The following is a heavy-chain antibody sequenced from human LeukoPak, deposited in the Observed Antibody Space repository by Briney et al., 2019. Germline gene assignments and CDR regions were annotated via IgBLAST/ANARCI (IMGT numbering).Heavy chain of an antibody. CDR2: IRYDGSNK. CDR3: SREDRYSYGYDY. CDR1: GFTFSSYG. V-gene: IGHV3-33*01. Sequence: GGSLRLSCAASGFTFSSYGMHWVRQAPGKGLEWVAVIRYDGSNKYYADSVKGRFTISRDNSKNTLYLQMNSLRAEDTAVYYCSREDRYSYGYDYWGQGTLVTVSS. D-gene: IGHD5-18*01. J-gene: IGHJ4*02.